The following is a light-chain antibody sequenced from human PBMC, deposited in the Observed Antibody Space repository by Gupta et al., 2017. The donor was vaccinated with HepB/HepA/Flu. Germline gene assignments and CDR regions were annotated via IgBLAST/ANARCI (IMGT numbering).Light chain of an antibody. V-gene: IGKV3-15*01. CDR3: QQYKNWPPVT. CDR1: QSVSSN. CDR2: GAS. J-gene: IGKJ1*01. Sequence: EIVMTQSPATLSVSPGERATLSCRASQSVSSNLAWYQQKPGQAPRLLIYGASTRDTGIPARFSGSGYGTEFTLTISSRQSEDFAVYYCQQYKNWPPVTFGQGTKVEIK.